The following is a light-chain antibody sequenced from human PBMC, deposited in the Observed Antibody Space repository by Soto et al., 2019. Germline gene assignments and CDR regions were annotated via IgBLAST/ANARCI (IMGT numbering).Light chain of an antibody. Sequence: QSVLTQPASVSGSPGQSITISCTGTSTDVESYDLVSWYQEQPGRAPRLLIFEVNKRPSGGSNRFSGSKSGNTASLTISGLQAEDDGAYCCCLSEGGNTFVFGGGTKLTVL. CDR2: EVN. J-gene: IGLJ2*01. V-gene: IGLV2-23*02. CDR3: CLSEGGNTFV. CDR1: STDVESYDL.